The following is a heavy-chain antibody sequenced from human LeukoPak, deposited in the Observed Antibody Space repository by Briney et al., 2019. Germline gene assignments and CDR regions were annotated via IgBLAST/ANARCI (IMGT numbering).Heavy chain of an antibody. CDR2: INPNSGGT. CDR3: AGGQAGYSYGPDPYYYYYGMDV. J-gene: IGHJ6*02. D-gene: IGHD5-18*01. Sequence: ASVKVSCKASGYTFTGYYMHWVRQAPGQGLEWMGWINPNSGGTNYAQKFQGRVTMTRDTSISTAYMELSRLRSDDTAVYYCAGGQAGYSYGPDPYYYYYGMDVWGQGTTVTVSS. V-gene: IGHV1-2*02. CDR1: GYTFTGYY.